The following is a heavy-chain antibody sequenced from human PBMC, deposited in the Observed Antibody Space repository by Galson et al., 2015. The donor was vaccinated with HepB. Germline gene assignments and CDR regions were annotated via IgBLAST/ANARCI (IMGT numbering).Heavy chain of an antibody. V-gene: IGHV1-3*01. D-gene: IGHD2-15*01. CDR3: ARGNKDIVVVVAARGYYYGMDV. CDR2: INAGNGNT. Sequence: SVKVSCKASGYTFTSYAMHWVRQAPGQRLEWMGWINAGNGNTKYSQKFQGRVTITRDTSASTAYMELSSLRSEDTAVYYCARGNKDIVVVVAARGYYYGMDVWGQGTTVTVSS. J-gene: IGHJ6*02. CDR1: GYTFTSYA.